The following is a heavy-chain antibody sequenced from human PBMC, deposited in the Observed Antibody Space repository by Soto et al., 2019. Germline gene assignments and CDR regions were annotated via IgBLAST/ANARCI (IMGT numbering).Heavy chain of an antibody. Sequence: SETLSLTCAVSGGSISSGGYSWSWIRHPPGKGLEWIGYIYHSGSTYYNPSLKSRVTISVDRSKNQFSLKLSSVTAADTAVYYCGRQRLYSSSFPHIHHLGRGMDVWGKGTT. CDR2: IYHSGST. CDR1: GGSISSGGYS. J-gene: IGHJ6*04. V-gene: IGHV4-30-2*01. D-gene: IGHD6-13*01. CDR3: GRQRLYSSSFPHIHHLGRGMDV.